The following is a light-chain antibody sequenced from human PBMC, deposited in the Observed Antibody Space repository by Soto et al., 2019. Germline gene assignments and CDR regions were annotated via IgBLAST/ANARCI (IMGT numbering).Light chain of an antibody. J-gene: IGKJ2*01. V-gene: IGKV3-20*01. Sequence: EIVLTQSPDTLSLSPGERATLSCRASQSISSYYLNWYQQKRGQAPRLLIYGASTRATGIPDRFSGSGSGTDFTLTINRLEPEDFAVYYCQQYGGSPRYTFGQGTKLEIK. CDR2: GAS. CDR1: QSISSYY. CDR3: QQYGGSPRYT.